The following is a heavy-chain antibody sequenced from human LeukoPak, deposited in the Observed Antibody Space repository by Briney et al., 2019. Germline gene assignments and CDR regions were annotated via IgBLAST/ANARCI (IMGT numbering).Heavy chain of an antibody. CDR2: IIPIFGTA. J-gene: IGHJ4*02. CDR3: AILPGYGDYDY. V-gene: IGHV1-69*13. D-gene: IGHD4-17*01. Sequence: ASVKVSCKASGGTFSSYAISWVRQAPGQGLEWMGGIIPIFGTANYAQKFQGRVTITADESTSTAYMELSSLRSEDTAVYYCAILPGYGDYDYWGQGTLVTVSS. CDR1: GGTFSSYA.